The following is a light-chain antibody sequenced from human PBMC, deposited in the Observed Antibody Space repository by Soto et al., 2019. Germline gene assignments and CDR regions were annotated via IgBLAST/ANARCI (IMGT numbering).Light chain of an antibody. V-gene: IGKV1-5*01. J-gene: IGKJ5*01. Sequence: DIQMTQSPSTLSASVGDRVTITCRASQSISSWLAWYQQKPGKAPKLLIYDASSLESGVPSRFSGSGSGTDFTLTISSLQPEDFATYYCQQFNNYPTFGQGTRLEIK. CDR2: DAS. CDR1: QSISSW. CDR3: QQFNNYPT.